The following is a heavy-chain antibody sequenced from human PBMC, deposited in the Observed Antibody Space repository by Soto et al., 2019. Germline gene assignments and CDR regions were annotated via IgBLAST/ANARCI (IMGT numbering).Heavy chain of an antibody. Sequence: ESGGGVVQPGRSLRLSCAASGFTFSNYGMHWVRQAPGKGLEWVAVIWYDGSNKYYADSVKGRFTISRDNSKNTLYLQMNSLRAEDTAVYYCARGCPYSSSWFCHFDYWGQGTLVTVSS. CDR3: ARGCPYSSSWFCHFDY. D-gene: IGHD6-13*01. CDR2: IWYDGSNK. V-gene: IGHV3-33*01. CDR1: GFTFSNYG. J-gene: IGHJ4*02.